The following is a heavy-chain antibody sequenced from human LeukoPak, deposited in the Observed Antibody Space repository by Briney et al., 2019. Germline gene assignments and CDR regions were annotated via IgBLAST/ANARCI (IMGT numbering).Heavy chain of an antibody. V-gene: IGHV1-18*01. J-gene: IGHJ6*02. CDR2: INAYNGNT. Sequence: GASVKVSCKASGYTFTSYGISWVRQAPGQGLEWMGWINAYNGNTNYAQKFQGRVTMTRDTSASTVYMELSSLRSEDTAVYYCASVYKYGMDVWGQGTTVTVSS. CDR1: GYTFTSYG. CDR3: ASVYKYGMDV.